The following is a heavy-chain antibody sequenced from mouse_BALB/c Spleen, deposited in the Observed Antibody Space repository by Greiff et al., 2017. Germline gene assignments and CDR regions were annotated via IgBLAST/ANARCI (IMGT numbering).Heavy chain of an antibody. CDR1: GYSITSDYA. J-gene: IGHJ4*01. V-gene: IGHV3-2*02. CDR3: ARFRDYDWYAMDY. CDR2: ISYSGST. D-gene: IGHD2-4*01. Sequence: EVQLVESGPGLVKPSQSLSLTCTVTGYSITSDYAWNWIRQFPGNKLEWMGYISYSGSTSYNPSLKSRISITRDTSKNQFFLQLNSVTTEDTATYYCARFRDYDWYAMDYWGQGTSVTVSS.